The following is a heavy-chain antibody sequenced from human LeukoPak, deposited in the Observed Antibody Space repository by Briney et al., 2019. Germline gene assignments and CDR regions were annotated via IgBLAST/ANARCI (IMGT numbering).Heavy chain of an antibody. CDR3: AIAAAGANYYFDY. J-gene: IGHJ4*02. CDR1: GFTFSGYG. Sequence: PGRSLRLSCAASGFTFSGYGMHWVRQAPGKGLEWVAVISYGGSYKYYADSVQGRFTISRDNSKNTLYLQMNSLRAEDTAVYYCAIAAAGANYYFDYWGQGTLVTVSS. D-gene: IGHD6-13*01. CDR2: ISYGGSYK. V-gene: IGHV3-30*03.